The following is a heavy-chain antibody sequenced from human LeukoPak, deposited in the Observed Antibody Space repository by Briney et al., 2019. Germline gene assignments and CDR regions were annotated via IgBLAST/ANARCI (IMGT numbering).Heavy chain of an antibody. CDR1: GYTFTSYG. CDR3: ARDFWELEPHRLRYNWFDP. Sequence: ASVKVSCKASGYTFTSYGISWVRQAPGQGLEWMGWISAYNGNTNYAQKLQGRVTMTTDTSTSTAYMELRSLRSDDTAVYYCARDFWELEPHRLRYNWFDPWGQGTLDTVSS. J-gene: IGHJ5*02. CDR2: ISAYNGNT. V-gene: IGHV1-18*01. D-gene: IGHD1-14*01.